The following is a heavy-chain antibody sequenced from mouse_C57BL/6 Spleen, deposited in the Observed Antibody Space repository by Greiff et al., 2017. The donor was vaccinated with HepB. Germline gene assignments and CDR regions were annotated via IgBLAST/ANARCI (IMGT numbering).Heavy chain of an antibody. CDR3: AREYYSNYEGFAY. CDR1: GYSITSGYY. D-gene: IGHD2-5*01. J-gene: IGHJ3*01. Sequence: DVQLQESGPGLVKPSQSLSLTCSVTGYSITSGYYWNWIRQFPGNKLEWMGYISYDGSNNYNPSLKNRISITRDTSKNQFFLKLNSVTTEDTATYYCAREYYSNYEGFAYWGQGTLVTVSA. CDR2: ISYDGSN. V-gene: IGHV3-6*01.